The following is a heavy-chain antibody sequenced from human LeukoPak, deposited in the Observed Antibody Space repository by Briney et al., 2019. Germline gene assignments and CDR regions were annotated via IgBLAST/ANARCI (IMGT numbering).Heavy chain of an antibody. V-gene: IGHV4-59*01. Sequence: NPSETLSLTCTVSGGSIRSYYWSWIRQPPGKGLEWIGYIYYSGSTNYNPSLKSRVTISVDTPKNQFSLKLSSVTAADTAVYYCARWGGIQDYGDYQSHWYFDLWGRGTLVTVSS. D-gene: IGHD4-17*01. CDR3: ARWGGIQDYGDYQSHWYFDL. CDR1: GGSIRSYY. CDR2: IYYSGST. J-gene: IGHJ2*01.